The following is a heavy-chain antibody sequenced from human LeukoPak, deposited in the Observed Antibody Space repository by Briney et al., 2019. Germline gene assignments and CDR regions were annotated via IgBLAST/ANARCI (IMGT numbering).Heavy chain of an antibody. D-gene: IGHD6-19*01. CDR3: ARGVAGYWYFDL. J-gene: IGHJ2*01. CDR1: GFALDDYV. V-gene: IGHV3-9*01. CDR2: ISWNSVSI. Sequence: GGSLRLSCAASGFALDDYVMHWVRQAPGRGLEWVSGISWNSVSIGYADSVKGRFTISRDNAKNSLYLQMNSLRAGDTAVYYCARGVAGYWYFDLWGRGTLVTVSS.